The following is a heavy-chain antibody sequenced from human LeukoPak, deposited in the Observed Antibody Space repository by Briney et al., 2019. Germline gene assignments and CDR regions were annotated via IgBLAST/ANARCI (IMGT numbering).Heavy chain of an antibody. Sequence: PGGSLRLSCTASGFTFGDYAMSWFRQAPGKGLEWVGFIRSKAYGGTTEYAASVKGRFTISRDDSKSIAYLQMNSLKTEDTAVCYCTRDPTRAYCGGDCYLGLDWGQGTLVTVSS. V-gene: IGHV3-49*03. D-gene: IGHD2-21*02. J-gene: IGHJ4*02. CDR3: TRDPTRAYCGGDCYLGLD. CDR2: IRSKAYGGTT. CDR1: GFTFGDYA.